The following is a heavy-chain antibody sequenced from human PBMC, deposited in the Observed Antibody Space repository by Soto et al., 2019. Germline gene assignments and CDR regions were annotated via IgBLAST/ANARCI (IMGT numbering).Heavy chain of an antibody. CDR3: AKSRVGFGERHGGFYL. CDR1: GFTFSSFA. D-gene: IGHD3-10*01. V-gene: IGHV3-23*01. J-gene: IGHJ4*02. CDR2: ISGSGGST. Sequence: EAQLLESGGGLVQPGRSLSLSCAASGFTFSSFAMSWVRQAPGKGLEWVSAISGSGGSTYYADSVRGRFTISRDNSRNRLALQMKRLGAEGTGVYFRAKSRVGFGERHGGFYLRGQGSLVTVSS.